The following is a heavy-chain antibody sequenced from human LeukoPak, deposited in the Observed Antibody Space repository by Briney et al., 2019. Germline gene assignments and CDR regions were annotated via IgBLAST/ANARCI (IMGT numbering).Heavy chain of an antibody. J-gene: IGHJ4*02. CDR2: ISSSSSYT. CDR1: GFTFSSYA. Sequence: GGSLRLSCAASGFTFSSYAMSWVRQAPGKGLEWVSYISSSSSYTNYADSVKGRFTISRDNAKNSLYLQMNSLRAEDTAVYYCARAEVYCSSTSCPRYFDYWGQGTLVTVSS. CDR3: ARAEVYCSSTSCPRYFDY. D-gene: IGHD2-2*01. V-gene: IGHV3-11*05.